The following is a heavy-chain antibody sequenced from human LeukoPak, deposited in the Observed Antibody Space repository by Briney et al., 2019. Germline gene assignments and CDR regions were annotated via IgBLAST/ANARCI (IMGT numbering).Heavy chain of an antibody. V-gene: IGHV1-8*01. J-gene: IGHJ5*02. Sequence: ASVKVSCKASGYTFTSYDINWVRQATGQGLEWMGWMNPNSGNTGYAQKFQGRVTMTRNPSISTAYMELSSLRSEDTAVYYCARVCWGIAVAGTRWFDPWGQGTLVTVSS. CDR2: MNPNSGNT. CDR3: ARVCWGIAVAGTRWFDP. D-gene: IGHD6-19*01. CDR1: GYTFTSYD.